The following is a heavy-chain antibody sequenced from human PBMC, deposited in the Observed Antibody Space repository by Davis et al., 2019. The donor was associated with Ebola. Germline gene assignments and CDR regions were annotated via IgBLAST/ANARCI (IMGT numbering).Heavy chain of an antibody. V-gene: IGHV1-8*01. Sequence: ASVKVSCKASGYTFTNYDINWVRQATGQGLEWMGWMNPNSGNTGYAQKFQGRVAMTRNTSINTAYMELSSLTSEDTAVYYCARVGGGILSDYSYYFDYWGQGILVSVSS. CDR1: GYTFTNYD. CDR2: MNPNSGNT. D-gene: IGHD3-9*01. J-gene: IGHJ4*02. CDR3: ARVGGGILSDYSYYFDY.